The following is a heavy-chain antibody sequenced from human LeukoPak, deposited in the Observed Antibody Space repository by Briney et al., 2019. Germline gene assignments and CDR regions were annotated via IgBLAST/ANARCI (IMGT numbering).Heavy chain of an antibody. Sequence: PGGSLRLSCAASGFTFSDYSMTWIRQAPGKGLEWISYITSSGHNISYAESVKGRFTISRDNAKNSLYLQMNSLRADDTAMYYCARERGIARFWGGGDWFDPWGQGTLVTVSS. J-gene: IGHJ5*02. CDR2: ITSSGHNI. CDR3: ARERGIARFWGGGDWFDP. D-gene: IGHD3-3*01. CDR1: GFTFSDYS. V-gene: IGHV3-11*01.